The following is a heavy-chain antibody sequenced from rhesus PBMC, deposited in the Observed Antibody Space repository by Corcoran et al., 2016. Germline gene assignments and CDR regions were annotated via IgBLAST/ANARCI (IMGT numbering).Heavy chain of an antibody. D-gene: IGHD6-13*01. J-gene: IGHJ4*01. CDR3: ARDGEQLLLDV. Sequence: QVQLQESGPGVVKPSETLSLTCAVSGGSISGYYLWSWIRQPPGKGLEWIGYIGGSMCRTNYNPSRKDRVTISKDTSKNQFSLKLSSVTAADTAVYYWARDGEQLLLDVWGQGVLVTVSS. V-gene: IGHV4-127*01. CDR1: GGSISGYYL. CDR2: IGGSMCRT.